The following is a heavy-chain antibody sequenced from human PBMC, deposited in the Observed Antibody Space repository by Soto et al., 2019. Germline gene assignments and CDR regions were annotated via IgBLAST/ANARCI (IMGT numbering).Heavy chain of an antibody. D-gene: IGHD2-2*01. CDR3: AKFYCISTMCQAPAAKSTGGFEI. Sequence: EPQLLESGGGLGHPGGSLRLSCAASGFTFSSYAMSWVRQAPGKGLEWVAAISGSGVSTYYADSVRGRSTISRDNSKKTVDLQMKSLSAEDTAVYYCAKFYCISTMCQAPAAKSTGGFEIWGQGTLVTVSS. CDR2: ISGSGVST. V-gene: IGHV3-23*01. J-gene: IGHJ3*02. CDR1: GFTFSSYA.